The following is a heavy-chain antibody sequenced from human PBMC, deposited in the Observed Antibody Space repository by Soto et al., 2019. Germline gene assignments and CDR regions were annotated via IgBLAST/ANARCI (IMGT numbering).Heavy chain of an antibody. J-gene: IGHJ5*02. CDR1: GYTFTDYG. D-gene: IGHD3-9*01. Sequence: VASVKVSCKASGYTFTDYGISWVRQAPGQGLEWMGWISGYNGNTNYAQNVQGRVTMTIDTSTSTAYMELRSLRSEDTAVYYCARDYDILTGYFVKGSNWFDPWGQGTLVTVSS. V-gene: IGHV1-18*01. CDR3: ARDYDILTGYFVKGSNWFDP. CDR2: ISGYNGNT.